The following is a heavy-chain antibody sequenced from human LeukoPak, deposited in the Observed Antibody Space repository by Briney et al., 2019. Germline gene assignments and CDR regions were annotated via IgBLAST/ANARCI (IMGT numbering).Heavy chain of an antibody. J-gene: IGHJ3*02. Sequence: PSETLSLTCAVYGGSFSGYYWSWIRQPPGKGLEWIGEINHSGSTNYNPSLKSRVTISVDTSKNQFSLKLSSVTAADTAVYYRARPRRPLTRRNAFDIWGQGTMVTVSS. V-gene: IGHV4-34*01. CDR1: GGSFSGYY. CDR2: INHSGST. CDR3: ARPRRPLTRRNAFDI.